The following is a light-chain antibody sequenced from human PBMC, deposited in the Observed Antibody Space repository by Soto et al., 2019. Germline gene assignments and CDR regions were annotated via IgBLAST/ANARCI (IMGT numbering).Light chain of an antibody. CDR1: SSNLGAGYD. CDR2: GNR. Sequence: QSVLTQPPSVSGAPGQRVTLSCTGNSSNLGAGYDVHWYQQLPGAAPKLVIFGNRNRPSGVSNRFSGSKSGNTASLTISGLQAEDEADYYCSSYTSSSTLVVFGGGTKLTVL. CDR3: SSYTSSSTLVV. V-gene: IGLV1-40*01. J-gene: IGLJ2*01.